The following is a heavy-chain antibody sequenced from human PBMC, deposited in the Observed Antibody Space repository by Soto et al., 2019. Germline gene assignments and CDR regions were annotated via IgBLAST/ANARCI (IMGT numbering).Heavy chain of an antibody. V-gene: IGHV1-2*02. D-gene: IGHD3-10*01. J-gene: IGHJ4*02. CDR3: ATENSGSCDY. CDR1: GDTFTGYY. Sequence: ASVKVSCKASGDTFTGYYMHWLRQAPGQGLEWMGWINPNCGGANYAQKLQGRVTITADESTSAAYMELSSLRSEDTAEYYCATENSGSCDYWGQGTLVTDS. CDR2: INPNCGGA.